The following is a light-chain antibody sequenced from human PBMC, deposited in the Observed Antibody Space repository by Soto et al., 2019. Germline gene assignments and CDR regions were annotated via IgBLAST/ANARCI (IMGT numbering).Light chain of an antibody. CDR2: DAY. CDR1: QSFRGL. CDR3: QQRHMWPIT. Sequence: EVVFTQSPATLSLSPGERATLSCRASQSFRGLLAWYQQKPGQAPRLLIYDAYNRATGIPPRFSGSGSGTDFTLTISSLEPEDSAVYYCQQRHMWPITFGQGTRLEI. V-gene: IGKV3-11*01. J-gene: IGKJ5*01.